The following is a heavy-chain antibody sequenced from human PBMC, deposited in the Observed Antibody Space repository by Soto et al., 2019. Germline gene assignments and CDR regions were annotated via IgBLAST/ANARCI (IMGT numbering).Heavy chain of an antibody. CDR2: INTGNGNT. D-gene: IGHD5-18*01. J-gene: IGHJ4*02. V-gene: IGHV1-3*04. Sequence: QVQIVQSGAEVKKPGASVKVSCKTSGYTFTLYTLHWVRQAPGQRLDWMGWINTGNGNTKYSQRFQGRVTMSRDTSASTAYMELSSLTSEDTAVYYCAKLGGGYIFGPYLDYWGQGTLVTVSS. CDR3: AKLGGGYIFGPYLDY. CDR1: GYTFTLYT.